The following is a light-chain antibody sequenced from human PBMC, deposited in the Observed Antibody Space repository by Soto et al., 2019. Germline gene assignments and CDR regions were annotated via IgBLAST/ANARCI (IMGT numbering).Light chain of an antibody. Sequence: DIQMTQSPSSLSASVGDRVTITCRASQSISSYLSWYQQKPGKAPKLLINVASTLQSGVPSRFSGSGSGTDFTLAISSLQPEDFATYYCQQSCSTALTFGGGTKVDI. CDR3: QQSCSTALT. V-gene: IGKV1-39*01. J-gene: IGKJ4*01. CDR2: VAS. CDR1: QSISSY.